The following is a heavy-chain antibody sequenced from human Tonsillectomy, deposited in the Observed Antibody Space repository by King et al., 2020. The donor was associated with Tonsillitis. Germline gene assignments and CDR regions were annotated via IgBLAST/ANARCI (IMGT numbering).Heavy chain of an antibody. V-gene: IGHV3-30-3*01. CDR1: GFTFRNFA. CDR3: ARDGAFYGSGSPLKY. Sequence: VQLVESGGGVGQPGRSLRLSCAASGFTFRNFAMHWVRQAPGKGLECVAVISHDGGNKYYADSVKGRFTISRDNSKNALQLQMDSLRAEDTAMYYCARDGAFYGSGSPLKYWGQGTLLTVSS. D-gene: IGHD3-10*01. CDR2: ISHDGGNK. J-gene: IGHJ4*02.